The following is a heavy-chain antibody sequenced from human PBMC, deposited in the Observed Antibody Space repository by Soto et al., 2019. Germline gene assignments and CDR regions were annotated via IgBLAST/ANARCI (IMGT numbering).Heavy chain of an antibody. J-gene: IGHJ4*02. Sequence: QVQLQESGPRLVKPSETLSLTCTVSGGFDSGYHWNWVRQPPGKRLEWIGHIYSSGTTNYNPSLERRITISIDTSKNQFSLKMNSMTAADTAVYYCARGQANIWYFDRWGQGTLVTVSS. CDR1: GGFDSGYH. V-gene: IGHV4-59*02. CDR2: IYSSGTT. CDR3: ARGQANIWYFDR.